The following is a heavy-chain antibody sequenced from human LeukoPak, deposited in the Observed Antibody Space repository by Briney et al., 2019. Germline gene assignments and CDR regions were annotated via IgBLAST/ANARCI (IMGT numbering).Heavy chain of an antibody. CDR3: AQRFAY. V-gene: IGHV3-48*03. D-gene: IGHD3-3*01. Sequence: QAGGSLRLSCAASGFTVSSYDMNWVRQAPGKGLGWVSYMSSSGSATHYTDSVKGRFTISRDNAKNSLYLQMNSLRADDTAVYYCAQRFAYWGQGTLVTVSS. CDR1: GFTVSSYD. J-gene: IGHJ4*02. CDR2: MSSSGSAT.